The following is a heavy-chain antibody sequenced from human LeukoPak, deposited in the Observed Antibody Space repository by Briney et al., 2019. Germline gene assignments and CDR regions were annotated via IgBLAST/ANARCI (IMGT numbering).Heavy chain of an antibody. D-gene: IGHD2-2*01. V-gene: IGHV3-48*03. Sequence: GGSLRLSCAASGFTFCSYEMNWLRQAPGKGLEWVSYISSSGSTIYYADSMKGRFTISRDNAKNSLYLQMNSLRAEDTAVYYCERDRRQWGYHYYFHYWGQGTLVTVSS. CDR2: ISSSGSTI. J-gene: IGHJ4*02. CDR3: ERDRRQWGYHYYFHY. CDR1: GFTFCSYE.